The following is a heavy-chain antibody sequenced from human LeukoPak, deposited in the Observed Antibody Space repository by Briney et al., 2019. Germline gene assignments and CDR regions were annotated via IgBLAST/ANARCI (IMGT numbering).Heavy chain of an antibody. J-gene: IGHJ4*02. CDR1: GFTFSSYS. CDR2: ISSSSSTI. CDR3: ARARSPITLGITIFGVVVY. V-gene: IGHV3-48*01. Sequence: GGSLRLSCAASGFTFSSYSMNWVRQAPGKGLEWVSYISSSSSTIYYADSVKGRFTISRDNAKNSLYLQMNSLRAEDTAVYYCARARSPITLGITIFGVVVYWGQGTLVTVPS. D-gene: IGHD3-3*01.